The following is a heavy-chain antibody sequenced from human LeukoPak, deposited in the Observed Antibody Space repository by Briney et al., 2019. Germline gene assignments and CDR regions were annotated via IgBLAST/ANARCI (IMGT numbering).Heavy chain of an antibody. CDR3: ARGGGYYCSSTSCYFPNWFDP. D-gene: IGHD2-2*01. Sequence: PSETLSLTCTVSGGSISSSSYYWGWIRQRPGKGLEWIGSIYYSGSTYYNPSLKSRVTISVDTSKNQFSLKLSSVTAADTAVYYCARGGGYYCSSTSCYFPNWFDPWGQGTLVTVSS. J-gene: IGHJ5*02. CDR2: IYYSGST. V-gene: IGHV4-39*07. CDR1: GGSISSSSYY.